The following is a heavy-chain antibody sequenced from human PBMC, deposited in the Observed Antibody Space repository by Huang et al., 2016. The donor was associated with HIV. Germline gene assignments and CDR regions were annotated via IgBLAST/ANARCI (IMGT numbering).Heavy chain of an antibody. CDR1: GGSISTSGYY. V-gene: IGHV4-39*01. J-gene: IGHJ4*02. Sequence: QLQLQESGPGLVKPSETLSLTCTVSGGSISTSGYYWGWIRQPPGKGLEWIGSIYYRGGTTYNPALKSRVTISVDTAKSQFSLKLSSVTAADTAVYYCARQDTSGWYADPYYFDYWGQGTLVTVSS. D-gene: IGHD6-19*01. CDR3: ARQDTSGWYADPYYFDY. CDR2: IYYRGGT.